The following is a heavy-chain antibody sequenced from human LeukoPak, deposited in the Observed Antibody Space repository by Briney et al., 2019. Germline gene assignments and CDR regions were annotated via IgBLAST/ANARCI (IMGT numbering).Heavy chain of an antibody. CDR2: IWYDGSNK. J-gene: IGHJ4*01. D-gene: IGHD1/OR15-1a*01. CDR3: ARGVGTMGGRPDY. CDR1: GFTFRDYA. Sequence: GGSLRLSCVGSGFTFRDYAMHWVRQAPDRGLESVASIWYDGSNKYYADSVTGRFTISRDNSKNTVYLQMNSQRVEETAIYYCARGVGTMGGRPDYWGQGTQVTVSS. V-gene: IGHV3-33*01.